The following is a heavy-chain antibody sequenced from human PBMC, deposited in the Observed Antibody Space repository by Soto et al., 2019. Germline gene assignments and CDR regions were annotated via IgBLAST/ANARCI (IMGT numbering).Heavy chain of an antibody. D-gene: IGHD2-2*02. CDR3: AMEYCSSTSCYRDY. J-gene: IGHJ4*02. CDR2: IIPILGIA. Sequence: QVQLVESGAEVKKPGSSVKVSCKASGGTFSNYTISWVRQAPGQGIEWMGRIIPILGIANYAQKFQGRVTITADKSTSTAYMELSSLRSEDTAVYYCAMEYCSSTSCYRDYWGQGTLVTVSS. V-gene: IGHV1-69*02. CDR1: GGTFSNYT.